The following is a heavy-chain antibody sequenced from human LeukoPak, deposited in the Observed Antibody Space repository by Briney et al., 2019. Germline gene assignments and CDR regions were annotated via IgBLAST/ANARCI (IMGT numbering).Heavy chain of an antibody. CDR2: IYNRGST. J-gene: IGHJ4*02. CDR1: GASVSSSY. D-gene: IGHD2-8*01. CDR3: WSHLVPCMDLDS. V-gene: IGHV4-59*08. Sequence: SETLSLTCTVSGASVSSSYWSWIRQPPGRGLEWIGYIYNRGSTTYYPSPKSRVTISVDTTKNHFPLKLIHVTAADPAADSCWSHLVPCMDLDSWGQGTLVTVSS.